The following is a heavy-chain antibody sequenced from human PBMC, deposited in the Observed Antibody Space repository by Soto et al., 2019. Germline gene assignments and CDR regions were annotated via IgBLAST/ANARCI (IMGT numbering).Heavy chain of an antibody. CDR1: GGSVSSGSYY. CDR2: IYYSGST. J-gene: IGHJ6*02. CDR3: ARDSKLPITMVRGVIMGGMDV. D-gene: IGHD3-10*01. Sequence: SETLSLTCTVSGGSVSSGSYYWSWIRQPPGKGLEWIGYIYYSGSTNYNPSLKSRVTISVDTSKNQFSLKLSSVTAADTAVYYCARDSKLPITMVRGVIMGGMDVWGQGTTVTVSS. V-gene: IGHV4-61*01.